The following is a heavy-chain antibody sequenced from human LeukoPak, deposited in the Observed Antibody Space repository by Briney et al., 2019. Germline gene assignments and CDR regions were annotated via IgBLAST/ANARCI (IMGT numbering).Heavy chain of an antibody. CDR2: ISSSSSYI. CDR1: GFTFSSYS. J-gene: IGHJ4*02. Sequence: GGSLRLSCVASGFTFSSYSMNWVRQAPGKGLEWVSSISSSSSYIYYADSVKGRFTISRDNAKNSLYLQMNSLRAEDTAVYYCARVTMVRGVPIYYFDYWGQGTLVTVSS. CDR3: ARVTMVRGVPIYYFDY. D-gene: IGHD3-10*01. V-gene: IGHV3-21*01.